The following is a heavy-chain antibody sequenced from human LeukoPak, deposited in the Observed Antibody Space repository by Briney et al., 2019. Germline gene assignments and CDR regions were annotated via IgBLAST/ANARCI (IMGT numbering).Heavy chain of an antibody. D-gene: IGHD2-15*01. CDR2: INHSGST. J-gene: IGHJ5*02. V-gene: IGHV4-34*01. Sequence: SETLSLTCAVYGGSFSGYYWSWIRQPPGKGLEWIGEINHSGSTNYNPSLKSRVTISVDTSKNQFSLKLSSVTAADTAVYYCARLMCLGGSCYSALYNWFDPWGQGTLVTVSS. CDR1: GGSFSGYY. CDR3: ARLMCLGGSCYSALYNWFDP.